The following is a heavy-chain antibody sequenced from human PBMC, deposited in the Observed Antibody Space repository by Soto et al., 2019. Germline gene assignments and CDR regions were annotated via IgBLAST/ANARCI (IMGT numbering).Heavy chain of an antibody. CDR2: IYYSGST. D-gene: IGHD2-2*01. CDR1: GGSISSYY. V-gene: IGHV4-59*08. Sequence: SETLSLTCTVSGGSISSYYWSWIRQPPGKGLEWIGYIYYSGSTNYNPSLKSRVTISVDTSKNPFSLKLSSVTAADTAVYYCARSGISSTSWRYYYYYYMDVWGKGPRSPSP. CDR3: ARSGISSTSWRYYYYYYMDV. J-gene: IGHJ6*03.